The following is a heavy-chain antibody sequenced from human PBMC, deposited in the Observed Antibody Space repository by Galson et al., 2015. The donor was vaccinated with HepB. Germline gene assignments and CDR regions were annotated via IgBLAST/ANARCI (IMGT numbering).Heavy chain of an antibody. J-gene: IGHJ3*02. CDR2: INAGNGNT. V-gene: IGHV1-3*01. Sequence: SVKVSCKASGYTFTSYAMHWVRQAPGQRLEWMGWINAGNGNTKYSQKFQGRVTITRDTSASTAYMELSSLRSEDTAVYYCARDMITFGGVIRFSGGFDIWGQGTMVTVSS. D-gene: IGHD3-16*01. CDR3: ARDMITFGGVIRFSGGFDI. CDR1: GYTFTSYA.